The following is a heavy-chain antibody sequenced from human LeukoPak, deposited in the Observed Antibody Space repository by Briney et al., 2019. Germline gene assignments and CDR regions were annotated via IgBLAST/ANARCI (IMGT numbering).Heavy chain of an antibody. CDR2: ISTDGYTT. D-gene: IGHD2-15*01. J-gene: IGHJ4*02. Sequence: GGSLRLSRAASGLAFSAYKMHWVRQAPRKGLVWVSRISTDGYTTDYADFVQGRFTASRGNTKNTWSLEMNSLRAEDTAVYYCVVGGSPGYWGQGTLVTVSS. CDR1: GLAFSAYK. V-gene: IGHV3-74*01. CDR3: VVGGSPGY.